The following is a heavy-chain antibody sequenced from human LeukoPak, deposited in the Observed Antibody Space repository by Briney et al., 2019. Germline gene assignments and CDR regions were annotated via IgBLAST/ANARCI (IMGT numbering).Heavy chain of an antibody. CDR2: INHSGST. Sequence: SETLSLTCAVYGGSFSGYYWSWIRQPPGKGLEWIGEINHSGSTNYNPSLKSRVTISVDMSKNQFSLKLSSVTAADTAVYYCARGVVVTRWFDPWGQGTLVTVSS. CDR3: ARGVVVTRWFDP. V-gene: IGHV4-34*01. J-gene: IGHJ5*02. D-gene: IGHD3-22*01. CDR1: GGSFSGYY.